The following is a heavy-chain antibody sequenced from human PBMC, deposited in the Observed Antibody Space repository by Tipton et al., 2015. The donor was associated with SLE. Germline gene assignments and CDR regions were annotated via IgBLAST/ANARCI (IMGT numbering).Heavy chain of an antibody. V-gene: IGHV3-30*02. J-gene: IGHJ1*01. CDR2: IRYDGSNK. CDR1: GFTFSSYG. Sequence: SLRLSCAASGFTFSSYGMHWVRQAPGKGLEWVAFIRYDGSNKYYADSVKGRFTISRDNSKNTLYLQMNSLRAEDTAVYYCARIVVVLKTGYFQHWGQGTLVTVSS. CDR3: ARIVVVLKTGYFQH. D-gene: IGHD3-22*01.